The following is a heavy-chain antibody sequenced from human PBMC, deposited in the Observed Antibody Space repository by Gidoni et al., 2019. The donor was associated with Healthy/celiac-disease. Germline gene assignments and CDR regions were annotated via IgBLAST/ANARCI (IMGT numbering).Heavy chain of an antibody. CDR2: ISGSGGST. CDR3: AKDQGSGYYGSGSSYGMDV. J-gene: IGHJ6*02. V-gene: IGHV3-23*01. D-gene: IGHD3-10*01. CDR1: GFTFSSYA. Sequence: EVQLLESGGGLVQPGGSLRLSCAASGFTFSSYAMRWVRQAPGKGLEWVSAISGSGGSTYYADSVKGRFTISRDNSKNTLYLQMNSLRAEDTAVYYCAKDQGSGYYGSGSSYGMDVWGQGTTVTVSS.